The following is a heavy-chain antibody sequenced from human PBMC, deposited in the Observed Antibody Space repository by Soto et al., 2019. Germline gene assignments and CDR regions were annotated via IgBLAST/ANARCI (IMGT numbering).Heavy chain of an antibody. Sequence: QVQLVESGGGVVQPGRSLRLSCAASGFTFSSYGMHWVRQAPGKGQEWVAVIWYDGSNKYYADSVKGRFTISRDNSKNTLYLQMNSMRAEDTAVYYCARDYGLKYYLDYSGQGTLVTVSS. D-gene: IGHD3-16*01. CDR3: ARDYGLKYYLDY. J-gene: IGHJ4*02. CDR2: IWYDGSNK. CDR1: GFTFSSYG. V-gene: IGHV3-33*01.